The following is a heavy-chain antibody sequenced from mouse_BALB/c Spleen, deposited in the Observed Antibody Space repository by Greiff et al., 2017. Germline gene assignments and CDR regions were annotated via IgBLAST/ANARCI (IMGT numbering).Heavy chain of an antibody. D-gene: IGHD2-14*01. V-gene: IGHV5-4*02. Sequence: VKLVESGGGLVKPGGSLKLSCAASGFTFRDYYMYWVRQTPEKRLEWVATISDGGSYTYYPDSVKGRFTISRDNAKNNLYLQMSSLKSEDTAMYYCARDRYRYYAMDYWGQGTSVTVSS. CDR2: ISDGGSYT. J-gene: IGHJ4*01. CDR3: ARDRYRYYAMDY. CDR1: GFTFRDYY.